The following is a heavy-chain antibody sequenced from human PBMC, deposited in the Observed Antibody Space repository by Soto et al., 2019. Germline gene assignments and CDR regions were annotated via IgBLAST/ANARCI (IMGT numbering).Heavy chain of an antibody. Sequence: SETLSLTCTVSGGSISSSSYYWGWIRQPPGKGLEWIGSIYYSGSNYYNPSLKSRVTISVDTSKNQFSLKLSSVTAADRAVYYCARHGRETYYYDSSGYYWAPIDYWGQGTLVTVSS. CDR2: IYYSGSN. J-gene: IGHJ4*02. V-gene: IGHV4-39*01. D-gene: IGHD3-22*01. CDR1: GGSISSSSYY. CDR3: ARHGRETYYYDSSGYYWAPIDY.